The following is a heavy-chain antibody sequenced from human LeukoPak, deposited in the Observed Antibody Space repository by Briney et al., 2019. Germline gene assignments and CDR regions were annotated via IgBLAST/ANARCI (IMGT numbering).Heavy chain of an antibody. V-gene: IGHV3-74*01. J-gene: IGHJ2*01. D-gene: IGHD1-26*01. CDR3: AKDRTVGASYWYFDL. Sequence: GGSLRLSCAASGNYWMHWVRQAPGKGLVWVSHINGDGSWTTYADSVKGRFTISGDSSKNTLLLHMNTLRAEDTAIYYCAKDRTVGASYWYFDLWGRGTLVTVSS. CDR1: GNYW. CDR2: INGDGSWT.